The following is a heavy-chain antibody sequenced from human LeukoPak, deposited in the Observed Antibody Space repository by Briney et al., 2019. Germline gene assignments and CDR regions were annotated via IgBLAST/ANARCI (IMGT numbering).Heavy chain of an antibody. CDR3: ARGAARMVEMGTIISFEY. Sequence: GGSLRLSCAASGFTFSSYAMNWVRQAPGKGLEWVSAISVSGGSTYYADSVKGRFSISRDNFKSTLYLQMNSLRAEDTAVYYCARGAARMVEMGTIISFEYWGQGTLVTVSS. D-gene: IGHD5-24*01. J-gene: IGHJ4*02. CDR1: GFTFSSYA. CDR2: ISVSGGST. V-gene: IGHV3-23*01.